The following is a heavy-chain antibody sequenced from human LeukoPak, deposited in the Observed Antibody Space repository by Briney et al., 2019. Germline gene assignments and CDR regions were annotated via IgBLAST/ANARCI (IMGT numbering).Heavy chain of an antibody. CDR3: AGGGGYYDSSGYYFPDAFDI. D-gene: IGHD3-22*01. V-gene: IGHV1-46*01. CDR1: GYTFTSYY. CDR2: INPSGGST. Sequence: ASVKVSCKASGYTFTSYYMHWVRQAPGQGLEWMGIINPSGGSTSYAQKFQGRVTMTRDTSTSTVYMELSSLRSEDTAVYYCAGGGGYYDSSGYYFPDAFDIWGQGTMVTVSS. J-gene: IGHJ3*02.